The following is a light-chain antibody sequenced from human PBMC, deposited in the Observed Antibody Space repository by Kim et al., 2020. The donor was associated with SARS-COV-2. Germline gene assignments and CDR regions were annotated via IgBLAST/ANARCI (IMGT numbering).Light chain of an antibody. CDR2: DVS. V-gene: IGLV2-14*03. Sequence: SITISCTGSSSDVGGYNYVSWYQQHPGKAPKLMIYDVSKRPSGVSNRFSGSKSGNTASLTISGLQAEDEADYYCSSYTSSSIFVVFGGGTQLTVL. CDR3: SSYTSSSIFVV. CDR1: SSDVGGYNY. J-gene: IGLJ2*01.